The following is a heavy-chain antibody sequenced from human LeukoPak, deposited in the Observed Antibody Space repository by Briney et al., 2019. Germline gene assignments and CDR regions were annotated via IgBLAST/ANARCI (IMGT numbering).Heavy chain of an antibody. V-gene: IGHV1-8*03. J-gene: IGHJ6*03. D-gene: IGHD3-3*01. CDR3: ARGQERFLEWFSMDV. CDR1: GYTFTGHY. Sequence: ASVKVSCKASGYTFTGHYLHWVRQATGQGLEWMGWMNPNSGNTGYAQKFQGRVTITRNTSISTAYMELSSLRSEDTAVYYCARGQERFLEWFSMDVWGKGTTVTVSS. CDR2: MNPNSGNT.